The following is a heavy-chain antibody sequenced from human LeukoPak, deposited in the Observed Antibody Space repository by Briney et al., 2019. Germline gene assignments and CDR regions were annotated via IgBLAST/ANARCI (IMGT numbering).Heavy chain of an antibody. D-gene: IGHD3-3*01. CDR1: GGSFRGDY. Sequence: SETLSLTCAVYGGSFRGDYWSWIRQSPGKGLEWIGEADDKGATNYDPSLRSRVTISVDTSKKQFTLKLMSVTAADTAVYFCANGVRSAYYFDPWGQGTLVTVSS. V-gene: IGHV4-34*01. J-gene: IGHJ5*02. CDR2: ADDKGAT. CDR3: ANGVRSAYYFDP.